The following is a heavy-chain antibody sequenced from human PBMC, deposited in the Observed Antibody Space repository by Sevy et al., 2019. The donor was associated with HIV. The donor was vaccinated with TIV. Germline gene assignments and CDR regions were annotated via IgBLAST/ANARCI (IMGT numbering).Heavy chain of an antibody. D-gene: IGHD6-19*01. CDR2: INYSGST. Sequence: SETLSLTCTVSGASISSCGYYWGWIRQPPGKGLEWIASINYSGSTFYNPSLKSRVTISADTSKNQFSLDLNSVTAADTAIYYCAGPTLTYNNGWSYYDYWGQGTVVTVSS. CDR1: GASISSCGYY. CDR3: AGPTLTYNNGWSYYDY. J-gene: IGHJ4*02. V-gene: IGHV4-39*01.